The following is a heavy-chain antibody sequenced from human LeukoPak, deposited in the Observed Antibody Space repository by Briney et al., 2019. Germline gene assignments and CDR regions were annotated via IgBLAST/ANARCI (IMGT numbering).Heavy chain of an antibody. Sequence: GGSLRLSCAASGFTFSSYEMNWVRQAPGKGLEWVSYISSSGSTIYYADSVKGRFTISRDNAKNSLYLQMNSLRAEDTAVYYCARDASAVLRYFDWLLSGISWFDPWGQGTLVTVSS. V-gene: IGHV3-48*03. CDR1: GFTFSSYE. J-gene: IGHJ5*02. CDR3: ARDASAVLRYFDWLLSGISWFDP. D-gene: IGHD3-9*01. CDR2: ISSSGSTI.